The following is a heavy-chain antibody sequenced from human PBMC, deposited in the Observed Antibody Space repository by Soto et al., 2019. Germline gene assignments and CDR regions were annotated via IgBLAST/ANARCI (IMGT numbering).Heavy chain of an antibody. CDR3: ARVDILTGFHY. J-gene: IGHJ4*02. CDR1: GGSISSYY. Sequence: SETLSLTCTVSGGSISSYYWSWVRQPPGKGLEWIGYMYYSGSTNYNPSLKSRVTMSVDTSKKRFSLKLTSVTGADTAVFYCARVDILTGFHYWGQGTLVTVSS. D-gene: IGHD3-9*01. V-gene: IGHV4-59*08. CDR2: MYYSGST.